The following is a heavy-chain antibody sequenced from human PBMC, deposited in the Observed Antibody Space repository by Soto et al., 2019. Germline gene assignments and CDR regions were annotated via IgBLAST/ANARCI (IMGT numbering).Heavy chain of an antibody. D-gene: IGHD1-26*01. CDR3: VRLIGNSWLDF. CDR2: TYYRSKWYN. Sequence: SQTLXXXGAIXXXXVSSSSVTWNWIRQSPSRGLEWLGRTYYRSKWYNDYAESVKSRITINPDTSKNQFSLHLNSVTPEDTAVYYCVRLIGNSWLDFWGQGTLVTVSS. V-gene: IGHV6-1*01. CDR1: XXXVSSSSVT. J-gene: IGHJ5*01.